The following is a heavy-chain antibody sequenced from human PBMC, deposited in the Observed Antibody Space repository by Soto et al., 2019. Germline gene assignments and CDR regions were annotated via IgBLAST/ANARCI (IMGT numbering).Heavy chain of an antibody. CDR1: GFIFSSYA. Sequence: PGGSLRLSCAASGFIFSSYAMNWVRQAPGKGLEWVSGISGSGGTTYYGDSVKGRFTISRDNSKRTLHLQLNSLRAEDTAVYYCAKDIVVVPGATGTFHIWGQGTMVTVSS. V-gene: IGHV3-23*01. D-gene: IGHD2-2*01. CDR2: ISGSGGTT. CDR3: AKDIVVVPGATGTFHI. J-gene: IGHJ3*02.